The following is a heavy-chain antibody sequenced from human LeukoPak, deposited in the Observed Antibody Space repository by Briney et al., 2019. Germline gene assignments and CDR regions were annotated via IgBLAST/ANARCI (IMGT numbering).Heavy chain of an antibody. V-gene: IGHV3-7*01. Sequence: PGGSLRLSCAASGFTFSTYWMAWVRQAPGKGLEWVANIKEDESAKHQADSVKGRFTISRDNAQNSVYLQMSSLRGDDTAVYYCARDVGGSLDYWGQGTLVTVSS. CDR2: IKEDESAK. CDR1: GFTFSTYW. CDR3: ARDVGGSLDY. D-gene: IGHD1-26*01. J-gene: IGHJ4*02.